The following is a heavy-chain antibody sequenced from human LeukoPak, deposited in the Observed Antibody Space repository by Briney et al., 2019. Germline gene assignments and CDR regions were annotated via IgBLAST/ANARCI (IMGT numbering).Heavy chain of an antibody. Sequence: ASVKVSCKASGYTFTSYGISWVRQAPGQGLEWMGWISAYNGDTNYAQKLQGRVTMTTDTSTSTAYMELRSLRSDDTAVYYCARGIAVAGTKFLDYWGQGTLVTVSS. D-gene: IGHD6-19*01. CDR3: ARGIAVAGTKFLDY. V-gene: IGHV1-18*01. CDR1: GYTFTSYG. CDR2: ISAYNGDT. J-gene: IGHJ4*02.